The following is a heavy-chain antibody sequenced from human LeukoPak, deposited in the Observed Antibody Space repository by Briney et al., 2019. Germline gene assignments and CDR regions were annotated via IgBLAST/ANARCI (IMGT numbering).Heavy chain of an antibody. Sequence: PGGSLRPSCAASGFTFNNAWMSWVRQAPGKGLEWVGRIKSKTDGGTTDYAAPVKGRFTISRDDSKDTLYLRMNSLKIEDTAVYYCTTDQYSGTMTFDYWGQGALVTVSS. V-gene: IGHV3-15*01. D-gene: IGHD2-2*01. CDR3: TTDQYSGTMTFDY. CDR2: IKSKTDGGTT. CDR1: GFTFNNAW. J-gene: IGHJ4*02.